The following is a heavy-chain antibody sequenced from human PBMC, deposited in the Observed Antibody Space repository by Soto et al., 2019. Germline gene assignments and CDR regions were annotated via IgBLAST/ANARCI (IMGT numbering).Heavy chain of an antibody. CDR1: RFTFSTYW. Sequence: EVQLVESGGGLVQPGGSPRLSCAASRFTFSTYWMTWVRQTPGKGLEWVANIHQDGNEKYYMDSVKGRFTISRDNAKNSLYLQMTSLRAEDTAVYYCAGGNALDVWGQGTTVTVSS. V-gene: IGHV3-7*01. CDR2: IHQDGNEK. J-gene: IGHJ6*02. CDR3: AGGNALDV.